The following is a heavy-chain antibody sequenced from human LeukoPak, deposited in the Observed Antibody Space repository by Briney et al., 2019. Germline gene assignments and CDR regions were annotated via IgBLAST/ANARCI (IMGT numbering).Heavy chain of an antibody. D-gene: IGHD3-10*01. CDR2: IYYSGST. J-gene: IGHJ5*02. CDR1: GGSISSSSYY. Sequence: SETLSLTCTVSGGSISSSSYYWGWIRQPPGKELEWIGSIYYSGSTYYNPSLKSRVTISVDTSKNQFSLKLSSVTAADTAVYYCARDCWFGLIHNWFDPWGQGTLVTVSS. CDR3: ARDCWFGLIHNWFDP. V-gene: IGHV4-39*02.